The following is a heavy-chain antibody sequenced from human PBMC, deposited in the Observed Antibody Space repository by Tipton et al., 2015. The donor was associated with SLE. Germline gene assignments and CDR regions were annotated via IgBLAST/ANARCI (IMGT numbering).Heavy chain of an antibody. V-gene: IGHV4-59*01. Sequence: TLSLTCTVSGGSTRSYYWSWIRQPPGKGLEWIGYIFYSGTTNYNPSLKSRVTISVDTSKNQFSLRLRSVTAADTAVYYCARGTRNDDYFDYWGQGTLVTVSS. CDR2: IFYSGTT. CDR3: ARGTRNDDYFDY. CDR1: GGSTRSYY. D-gene: IGHD1-1*01. J-gene: IGHJ4*02.